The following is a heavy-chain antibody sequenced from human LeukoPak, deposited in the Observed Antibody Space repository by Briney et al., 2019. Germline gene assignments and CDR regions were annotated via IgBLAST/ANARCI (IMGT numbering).Heavy chain of an antibody. CDR3: ARDAPDYGSGSPPGY. D-gene: IGHD3-10*01. J-gene: IGHJ4*02. CDR1: GYTFTSYG. CDR2: ISAYNGNT. V-gene: IGHV1-18*04. Sequence: ASVKVSCKASGYTFTSYGLSWVRQAPGQGLEWMGWISAYNGNTNYAQKLQGRVTMTTDTSTNTAYMELRSLRSDDTAVYYCARDAPDYGSGSPPGYWGQGTLVTVSS.